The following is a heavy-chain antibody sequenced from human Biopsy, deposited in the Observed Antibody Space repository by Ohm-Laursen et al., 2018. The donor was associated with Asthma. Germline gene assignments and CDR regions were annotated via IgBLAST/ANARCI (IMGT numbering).Heavy chain of an antibody. J-gene: IGHJ4*02. CDR1: GYSLTDLS. V-gene: IGHV1-24*01. D-gene: IGHD4-17*01. CDR3: ASDFPKDYVRYNFQF. Sequence: ASVKVSCKLSGYSLTDLSMHWVRQAPGQGLEWMGGHDHEEGGTVNARRFQGRVTMTEDTSTDTAYMELSSLSSDDTAVYYCASDFPKDYVRYNFQFWGQGTLITVSS. CDR2: HDHEEGGT.